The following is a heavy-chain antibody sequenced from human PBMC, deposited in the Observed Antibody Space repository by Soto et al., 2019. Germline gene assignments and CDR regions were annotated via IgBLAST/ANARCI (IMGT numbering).Heavy chain of an antibody. V-gene: IGHV4-39*01. D-gene: IGHD3-16*01. J-gene: IGHJ4*02. CDR2: MYYSGST. CDR1: GGSISSSSYY. Sequence: QLQLQESGPGLVKPSETLSLTCTVSGGSISSSSYYWGWIRPPPGKGLVGIGSMYYSGSTHYNPSRNSRVSIPIDTAKNQFSQNLSPVTAEVTAVYYCATPVYEDGGYWGQGTLVSVSS. CDR3: ATPVYEDGGY.